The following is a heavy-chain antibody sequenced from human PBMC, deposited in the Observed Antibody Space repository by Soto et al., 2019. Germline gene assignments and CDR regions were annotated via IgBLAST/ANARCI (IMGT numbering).Heavy chain of an antibody. J-gene: IGHJ4*02. CDR1: GFTLSTYW. Sequence: LRLSCAASGFTLSTYWMHWVRQVPGKGLVWVSRISSGGTYTNYADSVKGRFTISRDSARNTLFLQMNSLRAEDTAVYYCTRVVVGSSGQFDYWGQGTLVTVSS. CDR3: TRVVVGSSGQFDY. CDR2: ISSGGTYT. D-gene: IGHD3-10*01. V-gene: IGHV3-74*01.